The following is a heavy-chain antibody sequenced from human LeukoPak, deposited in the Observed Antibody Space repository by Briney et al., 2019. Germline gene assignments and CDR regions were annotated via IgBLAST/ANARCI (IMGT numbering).Heavy chain of an antibody. CDR3: ARAWIPTYFDY. Sequence: GGSLGLSCAASGFTFSSYEMNWVRQAPGKGLEWVSYISSSGSTIYYADSVKGRFTISRDNAKNSLYLQMNSLRAEDTAVYYCARAWIPTYFDYWGQGTLVTVSS. D-gene: IGHD5-18*01. CDR1: GFTFSSYE. J-gene: IGHJ4*02. CDR2: ISSSGSTI. V-gene: IGHV3-48*03.